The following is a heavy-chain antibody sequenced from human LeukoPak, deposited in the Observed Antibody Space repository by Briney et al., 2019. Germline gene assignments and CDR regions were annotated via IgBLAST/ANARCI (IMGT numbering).Heavy chain of an antibody. J-gene: IGHJ4*02. Sequence: PGGSLRLSCAASGFTFSSCAISWVRQAPGKGLEWVSGISGCGGSTYYAESVEGRFTISRDNSKNTLYVQMNSLRADDTAVYYCAKALGPTVFDYWGQGTLVTVSS. CDR1: GFTFSSCA. CDR3: AKALGPTVFDY. D-gene: IGHD1-26*01. V-gene: IGHV3-23*01. CDR2: ISGCGGST.